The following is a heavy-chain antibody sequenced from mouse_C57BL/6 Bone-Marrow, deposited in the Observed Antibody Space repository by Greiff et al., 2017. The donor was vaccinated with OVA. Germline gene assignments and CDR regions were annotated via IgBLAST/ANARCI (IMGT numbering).Heavy chain of an antibody. J-gene: IGHJ4*01. V-gene: IGHV1-81*01. D-gene: IGHD2-4*01. CDR2: IYPRSGNT. Sequence: QVQLKQSGAELARPGASVKLSCKASGYTFTSYGISWVKQRTGQGLEWIGEIYPRSGNTYYNEKFKGKATLTADKSSSTAYMELRSLTSEDSAVYFCARSGTYYDSPYAMDYWGQGTSVTVSS. CDR3: ARSGTYYDSPYAMDY. CDR1: GYTFTSYG.